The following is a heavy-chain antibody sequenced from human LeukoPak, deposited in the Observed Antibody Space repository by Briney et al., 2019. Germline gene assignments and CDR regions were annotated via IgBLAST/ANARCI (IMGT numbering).Heavy chain of an antibody. V-gene: IGHV3-48*02. CDR1: GFDFDTYY. CDR3: RATGRPDY. J-gene: IGHJ4*02. CDR2: ISPGSDSM. D-gene: IGHD1-1*01. Sequence: GGSLRLSCAAAGFDFDTYYIHWVRQTPGKGLEWISHISPGSDSMDYADSVKGRFTISRDNAKKSVFLQMSSLRDEDTAVYYCRATGRPDYWGRGTLVTVSS.